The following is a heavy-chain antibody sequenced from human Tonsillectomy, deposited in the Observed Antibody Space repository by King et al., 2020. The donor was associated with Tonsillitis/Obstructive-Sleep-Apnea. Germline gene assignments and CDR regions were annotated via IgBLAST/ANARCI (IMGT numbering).Heavy chain of an antibody. CDR1: GFTFSNAW. CDR3: TTDRGALAYCGRDCYSHFDY. J-gene: IGHJ4*02. V-gene: IGHV3-15*07. Sequence: VQLVESGGGLVKPGGSLRLSCAASGFTFSNAWMNWVRQAPGKGLEWVGRIKGKTDGGTTDYAAPVKGRFTISRDDSKNTLYLQMNSLKTEDTAVYYCTTDRGALAYCGRDCYSHFDYWGQGTLVTVSS. D-gene: IGHD2-21*02. CDR2: IKGKTDGGTT.